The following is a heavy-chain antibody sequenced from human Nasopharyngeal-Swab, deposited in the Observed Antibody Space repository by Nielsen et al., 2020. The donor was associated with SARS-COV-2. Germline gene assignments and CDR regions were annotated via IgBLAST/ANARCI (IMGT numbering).Heavy chain of an antibody. D-gene: IGHD3-10*02. CDR3: ASDSPAMFAY. CDR2: IDSSSPTI. CDR1: GFTFSSYS. J-gene: IGHJ4*02. V-gene: IGHV3-48*04. Sequence: GESLKISCEASGFTFSSYSMNWVRQAPGKGLEWVSFIDSSSPTIYYAPSLKGRFTISRDNAKNSVYLQMNSLRAEDTAVYYCASDSPAMFAYWGQGTLVTVSS.